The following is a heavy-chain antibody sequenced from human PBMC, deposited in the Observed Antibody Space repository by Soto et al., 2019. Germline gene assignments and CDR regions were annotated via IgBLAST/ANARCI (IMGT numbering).Heavy chain of an antibody. J-gene: IGHJ5*02. D-gene: IGHD5-12*01. CDR3: ARIPGGGSGSDINHNWFDP. CDR2: ISAYNGNT. Sequence: ASVKISCKASGYTFTSYGISWVRQAPGQGLERMGWISAYNGNTNYAQKLQGRVTMTTDTSTSTAYMELRSLRSDDTAVYYCARIPGGGSGSDINHNWFDPWGQGTLVTVSS. CDR1: GYTFTSYG. V-gene: IGHV1-18*01.